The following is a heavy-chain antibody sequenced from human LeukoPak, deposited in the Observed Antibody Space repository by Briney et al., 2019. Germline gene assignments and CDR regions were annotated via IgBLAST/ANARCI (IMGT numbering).Heavy chain of an antibody. Sequence: GGSLRLSCAASGFTFSSYWMSWVRQAPGKGLEWVANIKQDGSEKYYVDSVKGRFTISRDNAKNSLYLQMNSLRAEDTAVYYCAREGQGRICSSTSCSGYYYMDVWGKGTTVTVSS. V-gene: IGHV3-7*01. CDR1: GFTFSSYW. J-gene: IGHJ6*03. D-gene: IGHD2-2*01. CDR2: IKQDGSEK. CDR3: AREGQGRICSSTSCSGYYYMDV.